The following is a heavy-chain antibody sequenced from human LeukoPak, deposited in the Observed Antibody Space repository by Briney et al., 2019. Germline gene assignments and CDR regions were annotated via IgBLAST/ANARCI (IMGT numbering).Heavy chain of an antibody. V-gene: IGHV3-7*04. CDR1: GSTFSSYA. CDR2: IKRDGIEK. Sequence: PGGSLRLSCAASGSTFSSYAMSWVRQAPGKGLEWVANIKRDGIEKYYVDSVKGRFTISRDNAKNSLYLQMSSLRAEDTALFYCARVDFRGSSWFYDYWGQGTLVTVSS. J-gene: IGHJ4*02. CDR3: ARVDFRGSSWFYDY. D-gene: IGHD6-13*01.